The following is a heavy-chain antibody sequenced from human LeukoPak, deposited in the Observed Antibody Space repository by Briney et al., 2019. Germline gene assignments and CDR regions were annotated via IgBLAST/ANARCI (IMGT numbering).Heavy chain of an antibody. CDR1: GYTFTSYA. CDR3: ARVGSYGGPPVDDY. J-gene: IGHJ4*02. CDR2: INAGNGNT. D-gene: IGHD4-23*01. Sequence: ASVKVSCKASGYTFTSYAMHWVRQAPGQRLEWMGWINAGNGNTKYSQKFQGRVTITRDTSASTAHMELSSLRSEDTAVYYCARVGSYGGPPVDDYWGQGTLVTVSS. V-gene: IGHV1-3*01.